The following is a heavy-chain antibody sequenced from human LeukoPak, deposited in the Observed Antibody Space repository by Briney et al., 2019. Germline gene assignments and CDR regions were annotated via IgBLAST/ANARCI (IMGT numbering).Heavy chain of an antibody. D-gene: IGHD5-24*01. Sequence: GASLKVSCKASVYTFTGYYMHWVRQAPGQGLEWMGGIDPNSGGTNYAQKFQGRVTMTRDTSISTAYMELSRLRSDDTAVYYCAREGAGYTFSHDYWRQGTLVTVSS. CDR3: AREGAGYTFSHDY. J-gene: IGHJ4*02. CDR2: IDPNSGGT. V-gene: IGHV1-2*02. CDR1: VYTFTGYY.